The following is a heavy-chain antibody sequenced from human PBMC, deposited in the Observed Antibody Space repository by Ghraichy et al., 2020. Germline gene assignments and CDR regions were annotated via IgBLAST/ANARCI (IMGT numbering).Heavy chain of an antibody. CDR2: INEDGSDK. CDR3: ARRESGSSCVYIH. D-gene: IGHD2-15*01. V-gene: IGHV3-7*01. J-gene: IGHJ4*02. CDR1: GFTFGSYW. Sequence: GGSLRLSCAASGFTFGSYWMSWVRQAPGKGLEWVANINEDGSDKYYVDSVKGRFTISRDNAKNSLYLQINSLRADDTAVYYCARRESGSSCVYIHWGQGTLVTVSS.